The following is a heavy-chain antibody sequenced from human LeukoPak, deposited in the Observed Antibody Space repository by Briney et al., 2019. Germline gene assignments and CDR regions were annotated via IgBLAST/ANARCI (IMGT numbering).Heavy chain of an antibody. CDR1: GGSISSSSYY. D-gene: IGHD3-22*01. CDR3: ARQSYDSSGYYYPYYYYYYMDV. CDR2: IYYSGST. Sequence: SETLSLTCTVSGGSISSSSYYWGWIRQPPGKGLEWIGSIYYSGSTYYNPSLKSRVTISVDTSKNQFSLKLSSVTAADTAVYYCARQSYDSSGYYYPYYYYYYMDVWGKGTTVTISS. V-gene: IGHV4-39*01. J-gene: IGHJ6*03.